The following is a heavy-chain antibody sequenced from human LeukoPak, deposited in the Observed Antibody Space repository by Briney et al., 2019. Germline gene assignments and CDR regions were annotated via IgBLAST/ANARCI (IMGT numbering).Heavy chain of an antibody. CDR2: INPNSAGT. D-gene: IGHD2-2*01. CDR1: GYTFTGYY. CDR3: ARGHPPYCSSTSCAEDWFDP. V-gene: IGHV1-2*02. J-gene: IGHJ5*02. Sequence: GASVKVSCKASGYTFTGYYMHWVRQAPGQGLGWMGWINPNSAGTNYAQKFQGRVTMTRDTSISTAYMELSRLRSDDTAVYYCARGHPPYCSSTSCAEDWFDPWGQGTLVTVSS.